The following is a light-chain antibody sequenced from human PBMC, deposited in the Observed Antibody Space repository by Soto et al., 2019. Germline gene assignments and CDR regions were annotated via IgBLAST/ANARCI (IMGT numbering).Light chain of an antibody. J-gene: IGLJ1*01. CDR2: DVN. CDR1: SRDVGSYNL. Sequence: QSALTQPASVSGSPGQSITISCTGTSRDVGSYNLVSWYQQHPGKAPKVIIYDVNKRPSGVSNRFSGSKSGNTASLTITGLQAEDEADYYCCSSARSRLYVFATGTKLTVI. V-gene: IGLV2-23*02. CDR3: CSSARSRLYV.